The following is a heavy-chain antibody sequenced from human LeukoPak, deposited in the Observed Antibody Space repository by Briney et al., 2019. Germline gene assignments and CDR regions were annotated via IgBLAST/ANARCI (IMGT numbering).Heavy chain of an antibody. V-gene: IGHV3-33*01. J-gene: IGHJ4*02. CDR2: IWSDGNNK. D-gene: IGHD1-14*01. CDR3: ARDQGIRGRLFDY. CDR1: GFTFNNYG. Sequence: GGSLRLSCAASGFTFNNYGMHCVRQAPGKGLEWVAVIWSDGNNKYYADSVKGRFTISRDTSMNTLNLQMNSLRVEDTAVYCCARDQGIRGRLFDYWGQGTLVTVSS.